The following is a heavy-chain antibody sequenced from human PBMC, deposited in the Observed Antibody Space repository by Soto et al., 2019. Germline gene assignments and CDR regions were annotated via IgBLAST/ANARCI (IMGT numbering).Heavy chain of an antibody. D-gene: IGHD6-25*01. CDR3: ARGGSGWTRGGWLGP. CDR1: GFNFSDYY. CDR2: ISDSGSTI. J-gene: IGHJ5*02. Sequence: QMQLVQSGGGLVKPGGSLTLSCKASGFNFSDYYMIWVRPTPGKGLEWLSYISDSGSTIYYADSVRARFTIFRENAANSVYLQLDGLTDGDTAFYYCARGGSGWTRGGWLGPWGQGSLVTVSS. V-gene: IGHV3-11*01.